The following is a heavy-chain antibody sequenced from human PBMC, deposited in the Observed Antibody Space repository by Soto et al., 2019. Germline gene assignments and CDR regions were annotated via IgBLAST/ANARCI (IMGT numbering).Heavy chain of an antibody. J-gene: IGHJ6*02. CDR2: IYYSGST. CDR3: ARDKRGRGGMDV. V-gene: IGHV4-31*03. CDR1: GGSISSGGYY. Sequence: QVQLQESGPGLVKPSQTLSLTCTVSGGSISSGGYYWSWIRQHPGKVLEWIGYIYYSGSTYYNPSLNSRVTISVDASKNQFSLKMSSVTAADAAVYYCARDKRGRGGMDVWGQGTTVTVSS. D-gene: IGHD2-15*01.